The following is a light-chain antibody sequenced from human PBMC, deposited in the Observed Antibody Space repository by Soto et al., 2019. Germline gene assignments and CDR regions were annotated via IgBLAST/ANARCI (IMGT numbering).Light chain of an antibody. V-gene: IGLV2-14*01. J-gene: IGLJ1*01. Sequence: QSALTQPASVSGSPGQSITISCTGTSSDVGGYNSVSWYQQHPGKAPKLMVYEVSNRPSGVSNRFSGSKSGNTASLTISGLQAEDEADYYCSSYTSNSTYVFGTGTKLTVL. CDR1: SSDVGGYNS. CDR2: EVS. CDR3: SSYTSNSTYV.